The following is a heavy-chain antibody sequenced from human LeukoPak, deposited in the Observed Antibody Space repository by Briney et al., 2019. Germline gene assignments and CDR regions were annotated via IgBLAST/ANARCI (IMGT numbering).Heavy chain of an antibody. J-gene: IGHJ4*03. CDR3: GRWGGYYDFLTGYYPFAY. CDR1: RYTLTCYV. V-gene: IGHV1-18*01. D-gene: IGHD3-9*01. CDR2: LSGDNGNT. Sequence: AAVKVSCKASRYTLTCYVISYVRQPPGQGRECMGWLSGDNGNTKCAQKLWGGVTMTTETSTSTAYMELRRLRSDDTSVCYCGRWGGYYDFLTGYYPFAYWGHGNLVTVSS.